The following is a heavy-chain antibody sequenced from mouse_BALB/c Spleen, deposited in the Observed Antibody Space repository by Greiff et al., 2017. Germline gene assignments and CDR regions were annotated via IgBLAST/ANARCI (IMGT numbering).Heavy chain of an antibody. CDR2: INPYKGDT. CDR3: ARSGENYGNYVAWFAY. V-gene: IGHV1-20*02. D-gene: IGHD2-1*01. J-gene: IGHJ3*01. Sequence: VHVKQSGPELVKPGASVKISCKASGYSFTGYFMNWVMQSHGKSLEWIGRINPYKGDTFYNQKFKGKATLTVDKSYSTAHMELRSLASEDSAVYYWARSGENYGNYVAWFAYWGQGTLVTVSA. CDR1: GYSFTGYF.